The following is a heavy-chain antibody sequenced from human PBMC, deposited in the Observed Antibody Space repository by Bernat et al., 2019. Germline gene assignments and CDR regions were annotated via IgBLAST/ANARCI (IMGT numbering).Heavy chain of an antibody. D-gene: IGHD4-17*01. V-gene: IGHV3-66*01. Sequence: EVQLVESGGGLVQPGGSLRLSCAASGFTVSSNYMSWVRQAPGKGLEWFSVIYSGGSTYYADSVKGRFTISRDNSKNTLYLQMNSLRAEDTAVYYCARDRVYGEPSYYWGQGTLVTVSS. J-gene: IGHJ4*02. CDR1: GFTVSSNY. CDR3: ARDRVYGEPSYY. CDR2: IYSGGST.